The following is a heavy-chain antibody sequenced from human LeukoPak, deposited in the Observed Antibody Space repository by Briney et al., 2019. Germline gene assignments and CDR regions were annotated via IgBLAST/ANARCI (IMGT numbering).Heavy chain of an antibody. V-gene: IGHV4-30-4*01. CDR3: ARRDYTGSWVDY. J-gene: IGHJ4*02. CDR1: GGSISSADYF. D-gene: IGHD4-11*01. CDR2: IYYSGNT. Sequence: SSETLSLTCTVSGGSISSADYFWSWIRQPPGKGLEWIGCIYYSGNTYYDPSLKSRITISLDTSKNQFSLNLSSVTAADTAVYYCARRDYTGSWVDYWGQGALVTVSS.